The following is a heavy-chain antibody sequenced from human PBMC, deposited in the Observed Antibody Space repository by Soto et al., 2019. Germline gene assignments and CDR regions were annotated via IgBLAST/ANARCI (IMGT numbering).Heavy chain of an antibody. V-gene: IGHV3-30*18. D-gene: IGHD6-13*01. CDR3: GKDPFSSSWPHIIDY. J-gene: IGHJ4*02. CDR1: GFTFSGYG. Sequence: PGGSLRLSCTVSGFTFSGYGMHWVRQAPGKGLEWVAVISYDGSNKYYVDSVKGRFTISRDNSKNTLYLQMNSLRAEDTAVYYCGKDPFSSSWPHIIDYWGQGALVTVSS. CDR2: ISYDGSNK.